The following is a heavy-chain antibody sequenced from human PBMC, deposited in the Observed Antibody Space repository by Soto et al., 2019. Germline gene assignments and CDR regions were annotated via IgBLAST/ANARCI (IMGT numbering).Heavy chain of an antibody. CDR3: ARDPLFRYCSGGSCYGAQNWFDP. D-gene: IGHD2-15*01. V-gene: IGHV1-18*01. Sequence: QVQLVQSGAEVKKPGASVKVSCKASGYTFTSYGISWVRQAPGQGLEWMGWISAYNGNTNYAQKLQGRVTMTTDTSTSTXXMXLXXLRSDDTAVYYCARDPLFRYCSGGSCYGAQNWFDPWGQGTLVTVSS. CDR1: GYTFTSYG. J-gene: IGHJ5*02. CDR2: ISAYNGNT.